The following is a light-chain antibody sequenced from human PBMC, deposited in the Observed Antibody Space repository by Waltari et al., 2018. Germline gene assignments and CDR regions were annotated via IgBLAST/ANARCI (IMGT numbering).Light chain of an antibody. CDR2: LTS. Sequence: DILLTQSPLSLPVAPGEPAFIACKSSKSLLYTNGYNYVDWYVQKPGQSPQLLIFLTSSRASGGPDRFRGSGSGTDFTLEITRVEADDLGIYYCMQSRESPPTFGQGTKLEIK. J-gene: IGKJ1*01. CDR3: MQSRESPPT. CDR1: KSLLYTNGYNY. V-gene: IGKV2-28*01.